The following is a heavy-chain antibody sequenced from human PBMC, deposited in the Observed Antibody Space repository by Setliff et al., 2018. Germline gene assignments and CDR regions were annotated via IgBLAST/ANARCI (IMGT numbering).Heavy chain of an antibody. CDR2: IYTSGST. V-gene: IGHV4-61*09. J-gene: IGHJ3*02. D-gene: IGHD5-12*01. Sequence: KPSETLSLTCTVSGGSISSGSYYWSWIRQPAGKGLEWIGHIYTSGSTNYNPSLKSRVTISVDTSKNQFSLKLSSVTAADTAVYYCAREEDGYNTGASDIWGQGTMVTVSS. CDR3: AREEDGYNTGASDI. CDR1: GGSISSGSYY.